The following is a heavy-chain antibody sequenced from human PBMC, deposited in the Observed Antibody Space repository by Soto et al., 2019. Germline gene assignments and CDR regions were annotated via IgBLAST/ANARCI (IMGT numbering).Heavy chain of an antibody. D-gene: IGHD2-15*01. V-gene: IGHV1-18*01. CDR3: ARGGDIVVVVAATLPSDY. CDR1: GYTFTSYG. J-gene: IGHJ4*02. CDR2: ISAYNGNT. Sequence: GESLKISCKASGYTFTSYGISWVRQAPGQGLEWMGWISAYNGNTNYAQKLQGRVTMTTDTSTSTAYMELRSLRSDDTAVYYCARGGDIVVVVAATLPSDYWGQGTLVTVSS.